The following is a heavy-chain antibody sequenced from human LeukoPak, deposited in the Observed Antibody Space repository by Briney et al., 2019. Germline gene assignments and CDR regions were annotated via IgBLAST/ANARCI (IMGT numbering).Heavy chain of an antibody. CDR2: IHYSGST. V-gene: IGHV4-61*05. Sequence: SETLSLTCTVSGGSIISSSYYWGWIRQPPGKGLEWIGYIHYSGSTKYKSSLKSRVTISVDTSKNQFSLKLNSVTAADTAVYYCARGKEVITMLRGLKPGYYFDYWGQGTLVTVSS. J-gene: IGHJ4*02. CDR1: GGSIISSSYY. D-gene: IGHD3-10*01. CDR3: ARGKEVITMLRGLKPGYYFDY.